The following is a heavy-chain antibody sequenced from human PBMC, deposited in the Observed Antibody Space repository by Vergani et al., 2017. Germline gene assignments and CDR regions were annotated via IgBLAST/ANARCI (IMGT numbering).Heavy chain of an antibody. CDR1: GGTFSSYA. J-gene: IGHJ5*02. D-gene: IGHD3-10*01. V-gene: IGHV1-69*13. CDR3: ARSHLPYYYGSGSYRGDWFYP. Sequence: QVQLVQSGAEVKKPGSSVKVSCKASGGTFSSYAISWVRQAPGQGLEWMGRIIPIFGTANYAQKFQGRVTITADESTSTAYMELSSLRSEDTAVYYCARSHLPYYYGSGSYRGDWFYPWGQGTLVTVSS. CDR2: IIPIFGTA.